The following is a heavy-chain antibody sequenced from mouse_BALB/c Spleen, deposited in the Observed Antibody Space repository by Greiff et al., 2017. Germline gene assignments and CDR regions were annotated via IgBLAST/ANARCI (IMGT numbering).Heavy chain of an antibody. V-gene: IGHV1-18*01. CDR3: AREGGYAMDY. CDR1: GYSFTGYN. Sequence: EVKLMESGPELEKPGASVKISCKASGYSFTGYNMNWVKQSNGKSLEWIGDINPNYDSTSYNQKFKGNATLTVDKSSSTAYMELRSLTSEDTAVYYCAREGGYAMDYWGQGTSVTVSS. CDR2: INPNYDST. J-gene: IGHJ4*01.